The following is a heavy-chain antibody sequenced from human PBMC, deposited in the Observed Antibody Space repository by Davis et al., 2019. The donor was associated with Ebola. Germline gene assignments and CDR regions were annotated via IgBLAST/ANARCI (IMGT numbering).Heavy chain of an antibody. J-gene: IGHJ6*02. CDR3: AREFNYGRVYYYYGMDV. D-gene: IGHD4-11*01. V-gene: IGHV1-8*01. Sequence: AASVKVSCKASGYTFTSYDINWVRQATGQGLEWMGWMNPNSGNTGYAQKFQGRVTMTRNTSISTAYMELSSLRSEDTAEYYCAREFNYGRVYYYYGMDVWGQGTTVTVSS. CDR1: GYTFTSYD. CDR2: MNPNSGNT.